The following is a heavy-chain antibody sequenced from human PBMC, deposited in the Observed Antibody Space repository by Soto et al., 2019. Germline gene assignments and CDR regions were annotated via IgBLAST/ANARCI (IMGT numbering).Heavy chain of an antibody. Sequence: GGSLRLSCAASGFTFSSYWMSWVRQAPGKGLEWVANIKQDGSEKYYVDSVKGRFTISRDNAKNSLYLQMNSLRAEDTAVYYCARRHYDFWSGYPWDAFDIWGQGTMVTVSS. CDR2: IKQDGSEK. CDR3: ARRHYDFWSGYPWDAFDI. V-gene: IGHV3-7*01. CDR1: GFTFSSYW. D-gene: IGHD3-3*01. J-gene: IGHJ3*02.